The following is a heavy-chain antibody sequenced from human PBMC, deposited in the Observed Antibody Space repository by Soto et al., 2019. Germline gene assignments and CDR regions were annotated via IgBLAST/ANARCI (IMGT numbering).Heavy chain of an antibody. Sequence: SETLSLTCTVSGGSISSYYWSWIRQPPGKGLEWIGYIYYSGSTNYNPSLKSRVTISVDTSKNQFSLKLSSVTAADRAVYYCARGSVDTVDSSGFYEYWGQRTPVTVSS. CDR1: GGSISSYY. CDR3: ARGSVDTVDSSGFYEY. D-gene: IGHD3-22*01. CDR2: IYYSGST. V-gene: IGHV4-59*12. J-gene: IGHJ4*02.